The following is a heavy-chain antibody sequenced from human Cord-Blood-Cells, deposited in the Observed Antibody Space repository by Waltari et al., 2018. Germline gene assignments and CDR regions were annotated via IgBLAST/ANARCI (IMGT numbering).Heavy chain of an antibody. CDR3: VHYDFTRGDYFDY. V-gene: IGHV4-39*01. CDR1: GGSISSSSYY. Sequence: QLQLQESGPGLVKPSETLSLTCTVSGGSISSSSYYWGWIRQPPGKGLEGIGSIYYSGSTYYNPSLKSRVTISVDTSKNQFSLKLGSVTAADTAVYYCVHYDFTRGDYFDYWGQGTLVTVSS. D-gene: IGHD3-22*01. CDR2: IYYSGST. J-gene: IGHJ4*02.